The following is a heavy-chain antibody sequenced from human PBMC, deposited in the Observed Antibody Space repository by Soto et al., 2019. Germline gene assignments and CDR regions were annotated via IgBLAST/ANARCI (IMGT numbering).Heavy chain of an antibody. V-gene: IGHV3-23*01. CDR1: GFTFSSYA. J-gene: IGHJ6*02. D-gene: IGHD1-26*01. CDR2: ISGSGGST. Sequence: GGSLRLSCAASGFTFSSYAMSWVRQAPGKGLEWVSAISGSGGSTYYADSVKGRFTISRDNSKNTLYLQMNSLRAEDTAVYYCAKASGSSILYYYYYYGMDVWGQGTTVTVSS. CDR3: AKASGSSILYYYYYYGMDV.